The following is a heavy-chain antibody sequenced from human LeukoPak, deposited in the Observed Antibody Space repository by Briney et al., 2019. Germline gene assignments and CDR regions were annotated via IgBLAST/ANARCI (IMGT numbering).Heavy chain of an antibody. CDR1: GFTFSSNW. J-gene: IGHJ4*02. Sequence: GGSLRLSCAASGFTFSSNWMHWVRQAPGEGLVWVSRINEDGSTTNYADSVKGRSTIFRDNAKNTLYLQMNSLRAEDTAVYYCVRDLGGRSGHWGQGTLVTVSS. V-gene: IGHV3-74*01. CDR3: VRDLGGRSGH. CDR2: INEDGSTT. D-gene: IGHD1-26*01.